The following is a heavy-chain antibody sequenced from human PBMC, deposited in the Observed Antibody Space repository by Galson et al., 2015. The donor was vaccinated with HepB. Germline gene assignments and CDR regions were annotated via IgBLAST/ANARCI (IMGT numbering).Heavy chain of an antibody. D-gene: IGHD3-3*02. CDR1: GFSFTSYW. V-gene: IGHV5-51*01. CDR2: IYPGDSDT. CDR3: ARPRISGLVDGLDV. J-gene: IGHJ6*02. Sequence: QSGAEVKKPGESLKISCKAFGFSFTSYWIAWVRQMPGKGLEWMGVIYPGDSDTKYSPSFQGQVTISADKSITTAYLQWSSLKASVTAIYYCARPRISGLVDGLDVCGQGTTVIVSS.